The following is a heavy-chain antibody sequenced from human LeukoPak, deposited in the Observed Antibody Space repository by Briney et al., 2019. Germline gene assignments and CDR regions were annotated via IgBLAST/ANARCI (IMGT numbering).Heavy chain of an antibody. D-gene: IGHD6-19*01. CDR3: ASRIAVAGTEPVGYYYMDV. V-gene: IGHV1-69*05. J-gene: IGHJ6*03. CDR1: GGTFSSYA. CDR2: IIPIFGTA. Sequence: SSVKVSCKASGGTFSSYAISWVRQAPGQGLDWMGGIIPIFGTANYAQKFQGRVTITTDESTSTAYMELSSLRSEDTAVYYCASRIAVAGTEPVGYYYMDVWGKGTTVTVSS.